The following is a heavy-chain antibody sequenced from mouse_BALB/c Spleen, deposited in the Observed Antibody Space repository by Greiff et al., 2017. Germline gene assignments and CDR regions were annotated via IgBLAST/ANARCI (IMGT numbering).Heavy chain of an antibody. Sequence: VQLQQSGPSLVKPSQTLSLTCSVTGDSITSGYWNWIRKFPGNKLEYMGYISYSGSTYYNPSLKSRISITRDTSKNQYYLQLNSVTTEDTATYYCARGIYDGYYLYAMDYWGQGTSVTVSS. J-gene: IGHJ4*01. CDR1: GDSITSGY. CDR3: ARGIYDGYYLYAMDY. V-gene: IGHV3-8*02. D-gene: IGHD2-3*01. CDR2: ISYSGST.